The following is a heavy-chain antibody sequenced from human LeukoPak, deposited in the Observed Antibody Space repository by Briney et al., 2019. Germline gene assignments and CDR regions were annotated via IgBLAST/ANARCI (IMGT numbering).Heavy chain of an antibody. CDR2: IYYSGST. CDR3: ARVGTAMGNDY. J-gene: IGHJ4*02. Sequence: PSETLSLTCTVSGGSISSSSYYWGWIRQPPGKGLEWIGSIYYSGSTYYNPSLKSRVTISVDTSKNQFSLKLSSVTAADTAVYYCARVGTAMGNDYWGQGTLVTVSS. CDR1: GGSISSSSYY. V-gene: IGHV4-39*01. D-gene: IGHD5-18*01.